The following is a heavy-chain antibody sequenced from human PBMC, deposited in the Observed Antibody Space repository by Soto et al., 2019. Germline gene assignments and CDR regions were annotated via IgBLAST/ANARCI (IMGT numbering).Heavy chain of an antibody. CDR3: ARAPKRDIVVVPAAHGFDY. Sequence: QVQLQQWGAGLLKPSETLSLTCAVYGGSFSGYYWSWIRQPPGKGLEWIGEINHSGSTNYNPSLKGRVTISVDTSKNQFSLKLSSVTAADTAVYYCARAPKRDIVVVPAAHGFDYWGQGTLVTVSS. D-gene: IGHD2-2*01. V-gene: IGHV4-34*01. CDR2: INHSGST. CDR1: GGSFSGYY. J-gene: IGHJ4*02.